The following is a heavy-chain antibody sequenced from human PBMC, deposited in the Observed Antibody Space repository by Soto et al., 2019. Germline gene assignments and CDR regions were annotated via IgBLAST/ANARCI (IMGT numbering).Heavy chain of an antibody. Sequence: GGSLRLSCAASGFTFSSYAMSWVRQAPGKGLEWVSAISGSGGSTYYADSVKGRFTISRDNSKNTLYLQMNSLRAEDTAVYYCAKDQGNDYVWGSYPHDYWGQGTLVTVSS. J-gene: IGHJ4*02. V-gene: IGHV3-23*01. CDR3: AKDQGNDYVWGSYPHDY. CDR1: GFTFSSYA. CDR2: ISGSGGST. D-gene: IGHD3-16*02.